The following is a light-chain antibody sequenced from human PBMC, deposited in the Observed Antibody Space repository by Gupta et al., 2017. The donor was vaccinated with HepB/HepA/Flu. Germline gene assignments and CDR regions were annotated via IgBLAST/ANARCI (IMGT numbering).Light chain of an antibody. CDR3: QVWDSSSDHSV. V-gene: IGLV3-21*03. Sequence: YVLTQPPSVSVAPGKTARITWGGNNIGSKSVHWYQQKPGQAPVLVVYDDSDRPSGLPGRFSGSNSGNTATLTISRVEAGDEADYYCQVWDSSSDHSVFGGGTKLTVL. J-gene: IGLJ2*01. CDR1: NIGSKS. CDR2: DDS.